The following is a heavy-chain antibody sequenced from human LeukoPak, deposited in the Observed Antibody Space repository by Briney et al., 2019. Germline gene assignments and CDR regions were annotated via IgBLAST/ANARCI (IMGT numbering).Heavy chain of an antibody. Sequence: SVKVSCKASGGTFSSYAISWVRQAPGQGLEWMGGIIPIFGTANYAQKFQGRVTITTDESTSTAYMELSSLRSEDTAVYYCAKAWYYYDSSGYRYYFDYWGQGTLVTVSS. CDR3: AKAWYYYDSSGYRYYFDY. CDR2: IIPIFGTA. J-gene: IGHJ4*02. D-gene: IGHD3-22*01. V-gene: IGHV1-69*05. CDR1: GGTFSSYA.